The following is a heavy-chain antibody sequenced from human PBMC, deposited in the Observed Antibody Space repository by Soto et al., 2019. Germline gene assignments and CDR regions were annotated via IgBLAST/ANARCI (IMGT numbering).Heavy chain of an antibody. D-gene: IGHD4-4*01. V-gene: IGHV3-48*02. CDR1: GFTFSRYS. CDR2: ISSSSSTI. Sequence: EVQLVESGGGLVQPGGSLRLSCAASGFTFSRYSMNRVRQAPGKGLEWVSYISSSSSTIYYADSVKGRFTISRDNAKNSLYLQMNSLRDEDTAVYYCARDSRNYLNWFDPWGQGTLVTVSS. J-gene: IGHJ5*02. CDR3: ARDSRNYLNWFDP.